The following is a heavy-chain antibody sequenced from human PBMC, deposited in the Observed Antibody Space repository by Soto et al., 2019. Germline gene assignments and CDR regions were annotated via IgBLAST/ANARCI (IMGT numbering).Heavy chain of an antibody. CDR3: AKDLRGPEAGTWYFDL. Sequence: EVHLLESGGGLVQPGGSLRLSCAASGLTFRNYAMGWVRQAPGKGLEWVSAITATGDRAQYIDSVRGRFTISRDNSQNTLYMQMNSRRAEDTAVYYCAKDLRGPEAGTWYFDLWGRGSLVTVSS. V-gene: IGHV3-23*01. D-gene: IGHD6-13*01. CDR1: GLTFRNYA. CDR2: ITATGDRA. J-gene: IGHJ2*01.